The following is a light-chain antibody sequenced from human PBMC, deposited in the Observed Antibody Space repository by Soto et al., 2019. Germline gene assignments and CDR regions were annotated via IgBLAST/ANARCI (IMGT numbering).Light chain of an antibody. CDR3: SSYNPIVTRQI. CDR1: SSDFGVSNY. CDR2: AVS. J-gene: IGLJ1*01. V-gene: IGLV2-14*01. Sequence: QSALTQPASVSGSPGQSITISCTGTSSDFGVSNYVSWYQLHPGKAPKLMIYAVSTRTSGVSNRFSGSKSGNTASLTISGLQAEDEADYYCSSYNPIVTRQIFGPGTKVTVL.